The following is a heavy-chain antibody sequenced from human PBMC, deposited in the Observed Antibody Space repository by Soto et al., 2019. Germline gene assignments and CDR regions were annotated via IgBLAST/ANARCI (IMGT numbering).Heavy chain of an antibody. CDR3: ARFSATTWVGELLPRGYFDY. CDR2: ISPIFGTA. D-gene: IGHD3-10*01. V-gene: IGHV1-69*01. J-gene: IGHJ4*02. CDR1: GGTFSSYA. Sequence: QVQLVQSGAEVKKPGSSVKVSCQASGGTFSSYAISWVRQAPGQGLEWMGGISPIFGTANYAQKFQGRVTITADESTSTAYMELSSLRAEDTAVYYCARFSATTWVGELLPRGYFDYWGQGTLVTVSS.